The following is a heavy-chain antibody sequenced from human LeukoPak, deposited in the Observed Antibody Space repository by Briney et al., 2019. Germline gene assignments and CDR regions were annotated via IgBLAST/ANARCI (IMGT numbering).Heavy chain of an antibody. J-gene: IGHJ4*02. CDR3: VKLVGVGELFWGHFLEDF. V-gene: IGHV3-23*01. D-gene: IGHD3-10*01. Sequence: GGSLRLSCAASGFTFSSYAMSWVRQAPGKGLEWVSAFSGRGGSTYYADSVKGRFTISRDNSKNTLYLQMNSLRAEDTAVYYCVKLVGVGELFWGHFLEDFWGQGTLVTVSS. CDR2: FSGRGGST. CDR1: GFTFSSYA.